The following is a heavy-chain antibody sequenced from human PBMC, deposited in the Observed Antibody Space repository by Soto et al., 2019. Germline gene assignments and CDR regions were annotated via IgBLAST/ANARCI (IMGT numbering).Heavy chain of an antibody. CDR3: ARVACSGGSCYRGAYYYYGMDV. CDR2: INHSGST. Sequence: SETPSLTRAVYGGSFSGYYWGWIRQPPGEGLEWIGEINHSGSTNYNPSLKSRVTISVDTSKNQFSLKLSSVTAADTAVYYCARVACSGGSCYRGAYYYYGMDVWGQGTTVTVSS. D-gene: IGHD2-15*01. CDR1: GGSFSGYY. V-gene: IGHV4-34*01. J-gene: IGHJ6*02.